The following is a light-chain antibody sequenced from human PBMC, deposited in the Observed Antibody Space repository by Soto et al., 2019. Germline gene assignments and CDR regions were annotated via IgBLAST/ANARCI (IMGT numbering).Light chain of an antibody. CDR2: GAS. V-gene: IGKV3-15*01. J-gene: IGKJ1*01. CDR1: QSLSSN. CDR3: QQYKEWPRT. Sequence: EIVMTQSPATLSVSPGERATLSCRASQSLSSNLAWYQQKPGQAPRLLIYGASTRATGIPARFSGSGSGTEFTLTVSSLQSEDFAVYYGQQYKEWPRTFGQGTKVEIK.